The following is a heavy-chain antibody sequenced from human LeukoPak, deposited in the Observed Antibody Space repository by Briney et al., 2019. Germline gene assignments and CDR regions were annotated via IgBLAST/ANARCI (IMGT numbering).Heavy chain of an antibody. Sequence: GGSLRLSCAASGFTFSSYDMHWVRQAPGKGLEWVAVISYDGTNKYYTDSVKGRFTISRDNSKNTVYLQMNSLRAEDTAEYFCARGSKTAGGTLDYWGQGTLVTISS. D-gene: IGHD6-13*01. J-gene: IGHJ4*02. CDR1: GFTFSSYD. V-gene: IGHV3-30*03. CDR3: ARGSKTAGGTLDY. CDR2: ISYDGTNK.